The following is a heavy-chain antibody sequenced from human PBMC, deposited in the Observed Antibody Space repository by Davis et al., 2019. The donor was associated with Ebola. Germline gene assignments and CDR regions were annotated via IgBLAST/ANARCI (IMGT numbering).Heavy chain of an antibody. V-gene: IGHV4-34*01. D-gene: IGHD3-22*01. CDR3: ARVGNYPDSSGSLLVGY. CDR1: GGSFSGYY. CDR2: IYHSGTT. Sequence: SETLSLTCAVYGGSFSGYYWSWIRQPPGKGLEWIGNIYHSGTTYYNPSLKSRVTISVDTSKNQFSLKLSSVTAADTAVYYCARVGNYPDSSGSLLVGYWGQGTLVTVSS. J-gene: IGHJ4*02.